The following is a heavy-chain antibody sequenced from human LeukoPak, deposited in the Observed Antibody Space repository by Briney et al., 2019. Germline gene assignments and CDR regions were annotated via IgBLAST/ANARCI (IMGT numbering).Heavy chain of an antibody. J-gene: IGHJ4*02. CDR3: ARNYYDTAGHFGY. V-gene: IGHV1-69*04. CDR1: GGTFSSYA. D-gene: IGHD3-22*01. Sequence: GSSVKVSCKASGGTFSSYAISWVRQAPGHGLEWMGRIIPILGIANYAQKFQGRVTITADKSTSTVFMELSSLRSDDTAVYFCARNYYDTAGHFGYWGQGTLVTVSS. CDR2: IIPILGIA.